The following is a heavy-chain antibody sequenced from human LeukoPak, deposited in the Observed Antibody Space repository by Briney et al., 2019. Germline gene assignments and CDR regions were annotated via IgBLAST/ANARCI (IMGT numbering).Heavy chain of an antibody. V-gene: IGHV4-34*01. J-gene: IGHJ4*02. Sequence: SETLSLTCAVYGGSLSGYYWSWIRQPPGKGRERIGEINHSGSTNHNPSLKSRVTISVDTSKNQFSLKLSSVTAADTAVYYCARRRTSSSFDYWGQGTLVTVSS. CDR3: ARRRTSSSFDY. CDR1: GGSLSGYY. CDR2: INHSGST. D-gene: IGHD6-6*01.